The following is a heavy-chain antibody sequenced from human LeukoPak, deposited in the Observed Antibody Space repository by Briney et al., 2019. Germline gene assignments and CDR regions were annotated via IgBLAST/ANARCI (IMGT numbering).Heavy chain of an antibody. CDR2: INHSGST. CDR3: ARGVGLYGSGSYYVLGY. D-gene: IGHD3-10*01. V-gene: IGHV4-34*01. Sequence: SETLSLTCAVYGGSFSGYYWSWIRQPPGKGLEWIGEINHSGSTNYNPSLKSRVTISVDTSKNQLSLKLSSVTAADTAVYYCARGVGLYGSGSYYVLGYWGQGTLVTVSS. CDR1: GGSFSGYY. J-gene: IGHJ4*02.